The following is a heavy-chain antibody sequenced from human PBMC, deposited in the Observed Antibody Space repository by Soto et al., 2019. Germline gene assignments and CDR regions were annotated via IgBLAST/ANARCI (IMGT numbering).Heavy chain of an antibody. Sequence: AGGSLRLSCAASGFTFSSFWMDWVRQSPGKGLEWVANISPDGSEKQYVDSVKGRFTISRDNAKNSLYLQMSSVTAEDSALYYCSRSLDSWGQGTRVTVSS. CDR3: SRSLDS. CDR1: GFTFSSFW. V-gene: IGHV3-7*01. CDR2: ISPDGSEK. J-gene: IGHJ4*02.